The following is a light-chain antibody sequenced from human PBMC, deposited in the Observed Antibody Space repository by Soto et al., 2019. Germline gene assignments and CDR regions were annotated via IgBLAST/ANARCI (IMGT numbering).Light chain of an antibody. J-gene: IGLJ1*01. Sequence: QSALTQPASVSGSPGQSITISCTGTSSDVGGYNLVSWYQQHPGKAPKLMIYEGSKRPSGVSNRFSVSKSGNTASLTISGLQAEDEAEYYCCSYAGSSAYVFGTGTKVTVL. CDR2: EGS. CDR1: SSDVGGYNL. CDR3: CSYAGSSAYV. V-gene: IGLV2-23*01.